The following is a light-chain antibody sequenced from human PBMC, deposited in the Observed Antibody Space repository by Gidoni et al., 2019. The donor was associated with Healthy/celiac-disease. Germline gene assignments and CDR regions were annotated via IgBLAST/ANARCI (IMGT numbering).Light chain of an antibody. V-gene: IGKV3-20*01. CDR3: QQYGSSPRFT. Sequence: EIVLTQSPGTLSLSPGERATLSCRASQSVSSSYLAWYQQKPGQAPRLLIYGASSRATGIPDFTLTISRLEPEDFAVYYCQQYGSSPRFTFGPGTKVEIK. CDR1: QSVSSSY. CDR2: GAS. J-gene: IGKJ3*01.